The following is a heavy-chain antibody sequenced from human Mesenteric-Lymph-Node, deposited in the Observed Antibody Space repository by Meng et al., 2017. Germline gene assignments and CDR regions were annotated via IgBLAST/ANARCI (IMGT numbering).Heavy chain of an antibody. J-gene: IGHJ4*02. V-gene: IGHV4-4*02. CDR2: IYHSGST. Sequence: QVQLRDSGPGLVTPSGPLCLTCAVSRGCISSSNWWSWVRQPPGKGLEWIGEIYHSGSTNYNPYLKSRVTISVDKSKNQFSLKLSSVTAADTAVYYCASGRKYCSSTSCYGQFDYWGQGTLVTVSS. CDR3: ASGRKYCSSTSCYGQFDY. D-gene: IGHD2-2*01. CDR1: RGCISSSNW.